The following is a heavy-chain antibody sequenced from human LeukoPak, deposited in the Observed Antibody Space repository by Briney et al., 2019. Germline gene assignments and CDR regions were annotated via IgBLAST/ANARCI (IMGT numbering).Heavy chain of an antibody. V-gene: IGHV3-53*01. CDR2: IYSGGTT. Sequence: PGGSLRLSCAASGFTVSSNYMSWVRQAPGKGLEWVSVIYSGGTTYYPDSMKGRLTISRDNSNSTLYLQMNSLRAADTAVYYCATESPSCGGDCFGYWGQGTLVTVSS. CDR1: GFTVSSNY. D-gene: IGHD2-21*01. J-gene: IGHJ4*02. CDR3: ATESPSCGGDCFGY.